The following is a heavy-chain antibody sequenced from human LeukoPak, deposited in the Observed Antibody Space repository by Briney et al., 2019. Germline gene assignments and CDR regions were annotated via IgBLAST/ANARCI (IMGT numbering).Heavy chain of an antibody. J-gene: IGHJ4*02. V-gene: IGHV3-21*01. Sequence: PGGSLRLSCAASGFTFSSYSMNWVRQAPGKGLEWVSSISSSSSYIYYADSVKGRFTISRDNAKNSLNLQMNSLRAEDTAVYYCATIPGYSSGWYGGYDYWGQGTLVTVSS. CDR2: ISSSSSYI. D-gene: IGHD6-19*01. CDR3: ATIPGYSSGWYGGYDY. CDR1: GFTFSSYS.